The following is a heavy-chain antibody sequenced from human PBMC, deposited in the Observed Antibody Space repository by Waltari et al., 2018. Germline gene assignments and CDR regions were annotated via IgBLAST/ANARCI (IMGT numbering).Heavy chain of an antibody. CDR3: ASSAGYSSGWYPDNFDY. CDR2: IYHRGGT. CDR1: GGSISRSNW. J-gene: IGHJ4*02. D-gene: IGHD6-19*01. Sequence: QVQLQESGPGLVKPSGTLYLTCAVSGGSISRSNWWSWVLQPPGKGLEGIGEIYHRGGTNYSPSINRRENISVDRSKNKCSWKLSTVTAADTAVYDAASSAGYSSGWYPDNFDYWGQGTLVTVSS. V-gene: IGHV4-4*02.